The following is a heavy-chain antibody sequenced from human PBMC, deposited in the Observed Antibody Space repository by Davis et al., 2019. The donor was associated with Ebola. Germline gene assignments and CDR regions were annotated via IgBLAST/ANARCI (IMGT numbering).Heavy chain of an antibody. CDR2: SYYSGFT. CDR1: GGSIRSYY. J-gene: IGHJ4*02. Sequence: SETLSLTCTVSGGSIRSYYWSWIRQPPGKGLEWTGYSYYSGFTNYNPSLKSRATISVDTSKNQFSLKLSSVTAADTAVYYCARHHGGNSGYDLDYWGQGTLVTVSS. CDR3: ARHHGGNSGYDLDY. D-gene: IGHD5-12*01. V-gene: IGHV4-59*08.